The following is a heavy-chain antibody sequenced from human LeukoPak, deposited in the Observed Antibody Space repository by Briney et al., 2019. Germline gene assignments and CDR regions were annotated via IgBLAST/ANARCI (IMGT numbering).Heavy chain of an antibody. Sequence: GGSLRLSCAASGFTFPAYAMHWVRQAPGKGLEWVAFVSYDGTYKHFIDSVKGRFTISRDNFKSTLSLQMAGLKPEDTAVYYCAKGVDIYGYSWDAFDIWGQGTMVTVSS. D-gene: IGHD5-18*01. CDR2: VSYDGTYK. CDR3: AKGVDIYGYSWDAFDI. J-gene: IGHJ3*02. CDR1: GFTFPAYA. V-gene: IGHV3-30*04.